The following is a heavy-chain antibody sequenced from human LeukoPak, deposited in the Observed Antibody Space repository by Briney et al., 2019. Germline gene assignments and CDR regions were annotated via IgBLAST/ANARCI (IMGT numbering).Heavy chain of an antibody. J-gene: IGHJ4*02. D-gene: IGHD6-13*01. CDR3: ARKGQQLLPY. CDR2: IYYSGSTYYT. Sequence: SETLSLTCTVSGSAFSSRGYYWGWIRQPPGKGLEWIGSIYYSGSTYYTSYNPSLKRRVTISIDTSKNQFPLKVTSVIAADTAVYYCARKGQQLLPYWGQGTLVTVSS. V-gene: IGHV4-39*01. CDR1: GSAFSSRGYY.